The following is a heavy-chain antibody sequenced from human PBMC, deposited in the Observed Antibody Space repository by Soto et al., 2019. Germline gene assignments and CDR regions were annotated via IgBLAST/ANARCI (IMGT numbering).Heavy chain of an antibody. CDR1: GFTFSSYG. CDR2: IWYDGTNK. CDR3: ARDIGDQTSRWTDAFDI. V-gene: IGHV3-33*01. D-gene: IGHD6-13*01. J-gene: IGHJ3*02. Sequence: PGGSLRLSCAASGFTFSSYGMHWARQAPGKGLEWVAVIWYDGTNKYYVDSVKGRFTISKDNSKNTLYLQMNSLRAEDTAIYYCARDIGDQTSRWTDAFDIWGQGTMVTVSS.